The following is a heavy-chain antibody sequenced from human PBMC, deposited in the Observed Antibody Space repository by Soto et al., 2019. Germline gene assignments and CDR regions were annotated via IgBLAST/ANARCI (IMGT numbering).Heavy chain of an antibody. CDR1: GFTFSSYW. D-gene: IGHD6-19*01. CDR2: IKQDGSEK. CDR3: ARMNGIAVAGIPYYFDY. Sequence: GGSLRLSCAASGFTFSSYWMSWVRQAPGKGLEWVANIKQDGSEKYYVDSVKGRFTISRDNAKNSLYLQMNSLRAEDTAVYYYARMNGIAVAGIPYYFDYWGQGTLVTVSS. V-gene: IGHV3-7*01. J-gene: IGHJ4*02.